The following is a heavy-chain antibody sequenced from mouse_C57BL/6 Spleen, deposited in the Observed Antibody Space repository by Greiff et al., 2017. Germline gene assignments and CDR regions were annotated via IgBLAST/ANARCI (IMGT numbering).Heavy chain of an antibody. D-gene: IGHD4-1*01. CDR1: GFNIKAYY. V-gene: IGHV14-2*01. CDR2: IDPEDGDT. J-gene: IGHJ4*01. CDR3: ALTGTGAMDY. Sequence: EVQLQQSGAELVKPGASVTLSCTASGFNIKAYYMHWVKQRTEQGLEWIVRIDPEDGDTKYAPKFQGKATITADTSSNTAYLQHSRLTSEDTAVYYCALTGTGAMDYWGQGTSVTVSS.